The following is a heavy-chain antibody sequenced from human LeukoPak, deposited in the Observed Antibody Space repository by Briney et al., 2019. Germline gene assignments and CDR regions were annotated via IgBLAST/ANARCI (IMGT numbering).Heavy chain of an antibody. CDR1: GFTFSSYS. CDR3: ARDGCSSTRCYDY. Sequence: GGSLRLSCAASGFTFSSYSMNWVRQAPGKGLEWVSYISSSGSTIYYADSVKGRFTISRDNAKNSLYLQMNSLRAEDTAVYYCARDGCSSTRCYDYWGQGTLVTVSP. J-gene: IGHJ4*02. CDR2: ISSSGSTI. V-gene: IGHV3-48*01. D-gene: IGHD2-2*01.